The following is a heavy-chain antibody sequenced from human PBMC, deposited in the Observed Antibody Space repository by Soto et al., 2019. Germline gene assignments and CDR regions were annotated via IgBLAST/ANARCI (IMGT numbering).Heavy chain of an antibody. D-gene: IGHD3-10*01. CDR3: AREGRDYGSGSYVLDY. CDR1: GGSISSGDYY. J-gene: IGHJ4*02. V-gene: IGHV4-30-4*01. CDR2: IYYSGST. Sequence: SETLSITCTVSGGSISSGDYYWSWIRQPPGKGLEWIGYIYYSGSTYYNPSLKSRVTISVDTSKNQFSLKLSSVTAADTAVYYCAREGRDYGSGSYVLDYWGQGTRVTSPQ.